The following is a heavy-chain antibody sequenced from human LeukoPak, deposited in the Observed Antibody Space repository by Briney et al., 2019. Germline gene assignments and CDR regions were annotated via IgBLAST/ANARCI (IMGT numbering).Heavy chain of an antibody. V-gene: IGHV3-66*02. D-gene: IGHD6-19*01. Sequence: GGSLRLSCAASGFTVSSSYMNWVRQAPGKGLEWVAVIYNGGSTHYADSVKGRFTISRDNSKNTVDLQMNSLRLEDTAVYYCARQSGWYVWFDPWGQGTLVTVPS. J-gene: IGHJ5*02. CDR3: ARQSGWYVWFDP. CDR2: IYNGGST. CDR1: GFTVSSSY.